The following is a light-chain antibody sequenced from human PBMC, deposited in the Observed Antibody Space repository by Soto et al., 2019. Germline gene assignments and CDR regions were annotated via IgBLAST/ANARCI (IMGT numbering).Light chain of an antibody. V-gene: IGLV1-40*01. CDR2: ANS. CDR3: QSYDGSLSGVV. Sequence: QAVVTQPPSVSGAPGQRVTISCTGSSSNIGAGYDVHWYQHLPGTAPKLLISANSDRPSGVPDRFSGSKSGTSASLAITGLQAEDEADYYCQSYDGSLSGVVFGGGTKRTVL. CDR1: SSNIGAGYD. J-gene: IGLJ2*01.